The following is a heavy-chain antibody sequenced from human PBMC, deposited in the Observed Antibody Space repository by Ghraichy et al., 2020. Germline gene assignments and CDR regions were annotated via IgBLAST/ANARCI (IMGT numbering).Heavy chain of an antibody. D-gene: IGHD3/OR15-3a*01. CDR1: GYTFINYA. CDR2: ISADNGNT. J-gene: IGHJ4*02. Sequence: ASAKVSCKASGYTFINYAINWVRQAPGQGLEWMGWISADNGNTDYAQKFQDRVTMTTDTSTSTAYLDLRSLISDDTAVYYCARDRVERTGSSDPFEYWGQGTLVTVSS. V-gene: IGHV1-18*01. CDR3: ARDRVERTGSSDPFEY.